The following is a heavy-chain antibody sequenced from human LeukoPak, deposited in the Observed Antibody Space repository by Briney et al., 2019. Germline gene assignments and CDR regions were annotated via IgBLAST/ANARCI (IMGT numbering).Heavy chain of an antibody. CDR3: ARGSYYDILTGYSNWFDP. V-gene: IGHV1-2*02. D-gene: IGHD3-9*01. J-gene: IGHJ5*02. CDR2: INPNSGGT. Sequence: ASVTVSCKASGYTFTVYYMHWVRQAPGQGLEWMGWINPNSGGTNYAQKFQGRVTMTRDTSISTAYMELSRLRSDDTAVYYCARGSYYDILTGYSNWFDPWGQGTLVTVSS. CDR1: GYTFTVYY.